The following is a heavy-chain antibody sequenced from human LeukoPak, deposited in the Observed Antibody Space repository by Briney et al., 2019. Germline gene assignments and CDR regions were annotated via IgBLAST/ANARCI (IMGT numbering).Heavy chain of an antibody. D-gene: IGHD2-2*02. V-gene: IGHV1-69*05. CDR2: IIPIFPPP. Sequence: GASVKVSCKASGGTFNSNAVTWVRQAPGQGLEWMGGIIPIFPPPNYAQKFQGRLTITTDESATTVYMELSSLRSEDTAVYYCAKSDCTSSSCYTIDYWGQGTLVTVSS. CDR1: GGTFNSNA. CDR3: AKSDCTSSSCYTIDY. J-gene: IGHJ4*02.